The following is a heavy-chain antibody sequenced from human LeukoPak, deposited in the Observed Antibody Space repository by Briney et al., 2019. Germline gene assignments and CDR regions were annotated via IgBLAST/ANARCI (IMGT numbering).Heavy chain of an antibody. CDR2: INQDGSEK. D-gene: IGHD3-3*01. J-gene: IGHJ4*02. CDR1: GFTFSSYW. V-gene: IGHV3-7*01. CDR3: ALRRNFCFDY. Sequence: PGGSLRLSCTASGFTFSSYWMSWVRQAPGKGLEWVAIINQDGSEKYYVDSVKGRFTISRDNAKNSLYLQMNSPSAEDTAVDYCALRRNFCFDYWGQGTLVTVSS.